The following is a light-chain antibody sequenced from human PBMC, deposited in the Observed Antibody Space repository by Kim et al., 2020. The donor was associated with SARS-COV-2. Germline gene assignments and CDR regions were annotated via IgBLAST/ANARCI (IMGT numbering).Light chain of an antibody. J-gene: IGKJ1*01. Sequence: SPGERATPSCRASQSVSGSYLAWYQQKPGQAPRLLIYDASSRATGIPVRFSGGGSGTDFTLTISRLEPEDFAVYYCQQYGSSPWTFGQGTKVDIK. CDR3: QQYGSSPWT. CDR1: QSVSGSY. V-gene: IGKV3-20*01. CDR2: DAS.